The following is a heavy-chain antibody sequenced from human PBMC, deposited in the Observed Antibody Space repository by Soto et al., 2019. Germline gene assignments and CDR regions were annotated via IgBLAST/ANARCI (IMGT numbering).Heavy chain of an antibody. J-gene: IGHJ4*02. CDR2: IYYSGTTT. V-gene: IGHV4-59*08. D-gene: IGHD1-26*01. CDR3: ARLGGSYAVPHFDY. Sequence: SETLSLTCTVSGVSMISYYWIWIRQPPGKGLEWMGYIYYSGTTTNYNPSLKSRVTLSVDTSKNQFSLKLSSVTAADTAVYYCARLGGSYAVPHFDYWGQGTLVTVSS. CDR1: GVSMISYY.